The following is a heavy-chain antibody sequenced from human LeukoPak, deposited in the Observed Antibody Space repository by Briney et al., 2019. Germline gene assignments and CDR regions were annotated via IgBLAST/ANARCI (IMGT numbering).Heavy chain of an antibody. CDR3: AIRRDVTDDY. CDR2: IISFFGAA. V-gene: IGHV1-69*13. CDR1: GGTFNSSG. D-gene: IGHD5-24*01. J-gene: IGHJ4*02. Sequence: SVKVSCKASGGTFNSSGISWVRQAPGQGLEWMGGIISFFGAAHYIQKFQGRVTITADESTSTAYMELSSLRSEDTAVYYCAIRRDVTDDYWGQGTLVTVSS.